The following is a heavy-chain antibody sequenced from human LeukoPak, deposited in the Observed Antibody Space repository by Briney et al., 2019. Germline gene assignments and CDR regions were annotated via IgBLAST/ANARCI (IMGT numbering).Heavy chain of an antibody. D-gene: IGHD6-19*01. J-gene: IGHJ4*02. CDR3: AKMAVAGIIGRYYFDY. CDR1: GFTFSSYG. CDR2: ISYDGSNK. Sequence: PGRSLRLSCAASGFTFSSYGMHWVRQAPGKGLEWVAVISYDGSNKYYADSVKGRFTISRDNSKNTLYLQMNSLRAEDTAVYYCAKMAVAGIIGRYYFDYWGQGTLVTVSS. V-gene: IGHV3-30*18.